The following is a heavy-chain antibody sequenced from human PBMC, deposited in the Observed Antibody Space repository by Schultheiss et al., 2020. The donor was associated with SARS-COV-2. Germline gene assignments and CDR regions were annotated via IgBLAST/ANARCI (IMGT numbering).Heavy chain of an antibody. J-gene: IGHJ6*02. D-gene: IGHD3-3*01. CDR1: GFTFDDYT. CDR3: AKGMRHLWGQYYDFWSLGSIDYYYGMDV. V-gene: IGHV3-43*01. CDR2: ISWDGGST. Sequence: GESLKISCAASGFTFDDYTMHWVRQAPGKGLEWVSLISWDGGSTYYADSVKGRFTISRDNSKNSLYLQMNSLRTEDTALYYCAKGMRHLWGQYYDFWSLGSIDYYYGMDVWGQGTTVTVSS.